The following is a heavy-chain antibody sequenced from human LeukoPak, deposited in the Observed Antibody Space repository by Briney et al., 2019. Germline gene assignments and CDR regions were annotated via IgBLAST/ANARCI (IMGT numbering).Heavy chain of an antibody. CDR1: GFTFSSYA. Sequence: GGSLRLSCAASGFTFSSYAMSWVRQAPGRGLQWVSTISENGGATFYAGSVMGRFTISRDNSKNTLYLQMNSLRADDTAVYYCAKGTIWLPFDYWSQGTLVTVSS. V-gene: IGHV3-23*01. CDR3: AKGTIWLPFDY. D-gene: IGHD5-18*01. J-gene: IGHJ4*02. CDR2: ISENGGAT.